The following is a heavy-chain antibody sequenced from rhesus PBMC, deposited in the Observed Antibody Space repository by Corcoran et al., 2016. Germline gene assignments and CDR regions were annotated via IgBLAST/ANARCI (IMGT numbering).Heavy chain of an antibody. J-gene: IGHJ3*01. CDR1: GFTFSSYG. D-gene: IGHD6-25*01. Sequence: VQLVESGGGLVQPGGSLRLSCAASGFTFSSYGMSWIRQPPGKGLEWFGEVNCNSGSTNYNPALKSRVTISKDASKNQFSLKLSSVNAADTAVYYCARYGIAAAPDDAFDFWGQGLRVTVSS. V-gene: IGHV4-80*01. CDR2: VNCNSGST. CDR3: ARYGIAAAPDDAFDF.